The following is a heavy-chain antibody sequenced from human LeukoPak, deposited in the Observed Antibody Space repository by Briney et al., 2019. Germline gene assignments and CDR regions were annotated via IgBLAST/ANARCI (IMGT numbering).Heavy chain of an antibody. V-gene: IGHV4-59*01. CDR1: GGSISSYY. CDR3: ARGRKRYFDREHPFDY. D-gene: IGHD3-9*01. CDR2: IYYSGST. Sequence: SETLSLTCTVSGGSISSYYWSWIRQPPGKGLEWIGYIYYSGSTNYNPSLKSRVTISVDTSKNQFSLKLSSVTAADTAVYYCARGRKRYFDREHPFDYWGQGTLVTVSS. J-gene: IGHJ4*02.